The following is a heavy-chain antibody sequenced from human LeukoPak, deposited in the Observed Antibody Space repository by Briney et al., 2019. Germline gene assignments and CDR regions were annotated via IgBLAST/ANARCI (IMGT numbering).Heavy chain of an antibody. D-gene: IGHD7-27*01. V-gene: IGHV4-39*07. CDR1: GGSVSSGSYY. Sequence: SETLSLTCTVSGGSVSSGSYYWSWVRQPPGKGLEWIGEISHSGSTKYNPSLRSRVTISADESTNQVSLTFSSVTAADTAVYFCARAPPWALDYWGPGNLATVSS. CDR3: ARAPPWALDY. J-gene: IGHJ4*02. CDR2: ISHSGST.